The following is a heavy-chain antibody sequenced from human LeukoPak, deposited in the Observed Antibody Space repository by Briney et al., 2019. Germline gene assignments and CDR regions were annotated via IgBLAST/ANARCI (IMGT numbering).Heavy chain of an antibody. V-gene: IGHV3-11*04. D-gene: IGHD3-10*01. J-gene: IGHJ4*02. CDR3: AREVRGVTRYFDY. Sequence: PGGSLRLSCAASGFTFSDYYMSRIRQAPGKGLEWVSYISSSGSTIYYADSVKGRFTISRDNAKNSLYLQMNSLRAEDTAVYYCAREVRGVTRYFDYWGQGTLVTVSS. CDR2: ISSSGSTI. CDR1: GFTFSDYY.